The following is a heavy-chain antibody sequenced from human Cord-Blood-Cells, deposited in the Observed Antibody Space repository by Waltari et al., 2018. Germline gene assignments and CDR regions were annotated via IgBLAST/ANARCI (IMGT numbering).Heavy chain of an antibody. D-gene: IGHD4-17*01. J-gene: IGHJ4*02. CDR1: GFTVSSNY. Sequence: EVQLVETGGGLIQPGGSLRLSCAASGFTVSSNYMSWVRQAPGKGLEWVSVIYSGGSTYYADSVKGRFTISRDNSKNTLYLQMNSLRAEDTAVYYCARLPFDYGDYFDYWGQGTLVTVSS. V-gene: IGHV3-53*02. CDR2: IYSGGST. CDR3: ARLPFDYGDYFDY.